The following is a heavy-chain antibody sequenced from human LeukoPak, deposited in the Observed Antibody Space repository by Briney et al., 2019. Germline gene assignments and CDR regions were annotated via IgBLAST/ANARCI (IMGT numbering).Heavy chain of an antibody. CDR1: GGTFSSYA. CDR3: ARAPKGATVNWFDP. CDR2: IIPIFGIA. Sequence: GASVKVSCKASGGTFSSYAISWVRQAPGQGLEWIGRIIPIFGIANYAQKFQGRVTITADKSTSTAYMALSSLRSEDTAVYYCARAPKGATVNWFDPWGQGTLVTVSS. D-gene: IGHD1-26*01. V-gene: IGHV1-69*04. J-gene: IGHJ5*02.